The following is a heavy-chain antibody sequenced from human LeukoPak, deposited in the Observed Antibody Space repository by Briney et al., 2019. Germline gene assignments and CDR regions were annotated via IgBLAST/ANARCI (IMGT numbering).Heavy chain of an antibody. D-gene: IGHD5-18*01. CDR2: IYHSGST. CDR1: GYSISSGYY. J-gene: IGHJ4*02. Sequence: SETLSLTCTVSGYSISSGYYWGWIRQPPGKGLEWIGSIYHSGSTYYNPSLKSRVTISVDTSKNQFFLKLSSVTAADTAVYYCARGSYGYGNGYWGQGTLVTVSS. V-gene: IGHV4-38-2*02. CDR3: ARGSYGYGNGY.